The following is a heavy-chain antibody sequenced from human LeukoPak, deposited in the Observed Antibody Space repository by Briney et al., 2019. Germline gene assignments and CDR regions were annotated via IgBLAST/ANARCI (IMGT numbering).Heavy chain of an antibody. D-gene: IGHD5-18*01. J-gene: IGHJ5*02. V-gene: IGHV4-59*01. CDR1: GGSISSYY. Sequence: SETLSLTCTVSGGSISSYYWSWIRQPPGKGLEWIGYIYYSGSTNYNPSLKSRVTISVDTSKNQFSLKLSSVTAADTAVYYCAREGNSYEGYNWFDPWGQGTLVTVSS. CDR2: IYYSGST. CDR3: AREGNSYEGYNWFDP.